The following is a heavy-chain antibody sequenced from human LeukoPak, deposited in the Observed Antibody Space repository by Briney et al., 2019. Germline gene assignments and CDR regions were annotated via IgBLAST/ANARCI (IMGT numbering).Heavy chain of an antibody. D-gene: IGHD3-3*01. CDR2: IYYSGST. CDR3: ARGGGGYDFWSGYFNYYYYYMDV. CDR1: GGSISSGDYY. J-gene: IGHJ6*03. Sequence: PSETLSLTCTVSGGSISSGDYYWSWIRQPPGKGLEWIGYIYYSGSTYYNPSLKSRVTISVDTSKDQFSLKLSSVTAADTAVYYCARGGGGYDFWSGYFNYYYYYMDVWGKGTTVTVSS. V-gene: IGHV4-30-4*08.